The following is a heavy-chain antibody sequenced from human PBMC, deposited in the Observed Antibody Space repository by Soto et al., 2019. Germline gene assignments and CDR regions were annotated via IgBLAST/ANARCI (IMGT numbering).Heavy chain of an antibody. V-gene: IGHV2-5*01. Sequence: QITLKESGPTLVKPTQTLTLTCTFSGFSLSTSGVGVGWIRQPPGKALEWLALIYWNDDKRYSPSLKSRLTITKDTDKNQVVLTMTNMDPVDTATYYCAHLESDFWSGYYESWFDPWGQGTLVTVSS. CDR2: IYWNDDK. CDR3: AHLESDFWSGYYESWFDP. J-gene: IGHJ5*02. CDR1: GFSLSTSGVG. D-gene: IGHD3-3*01.